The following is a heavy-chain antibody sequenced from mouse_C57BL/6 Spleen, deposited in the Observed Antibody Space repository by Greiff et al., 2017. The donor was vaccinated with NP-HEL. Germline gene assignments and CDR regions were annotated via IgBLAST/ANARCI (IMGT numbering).Heavy chain of an antibody. CDR1: GYTFTSYG. CDR2: IYPRSGNT. V-gene: IGHV1-81*01. D-gene: IGHD4-1*01. J-gene: IGHJ4*01. Sequence: VMLVESGAELARPGASVKLSCKASGYTFTSYGISWVKQRTGQGLEWIGEIYPRSGNTYYNEKFKGKATLTADKSSSTAYMELRSLTSEDSAVYFCARPLGYAMDYWGQGTSVTVSS. CDR3: ARPLGYAMDY.